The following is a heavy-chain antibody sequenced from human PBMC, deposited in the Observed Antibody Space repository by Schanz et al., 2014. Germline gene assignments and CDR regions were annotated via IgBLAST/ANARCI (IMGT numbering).Heavy chain of an antibody. CDR3: ARIRYCSSTNCYGFDP. D-gene: IGHD2-2*01. V-gene: IGHV3-7*01. Sequence: EVQLVESGGGLVQPGGSLRLSCAASGFTFSSYWMSWVRQAPGKGLEWVANIKQDGSERYYVDSLKGRFTISSDNAKNSLYLQMNSLRAEDTAVYYCARIRYCSSTNCYGFDPWGQGTLVTVSS. CDR1: GFTFSSYW. J-gene: IGHJ5*02. CDR2: IKQDGSER.